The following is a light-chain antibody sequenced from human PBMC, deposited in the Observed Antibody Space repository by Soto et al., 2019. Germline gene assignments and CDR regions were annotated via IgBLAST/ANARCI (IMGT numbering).Light chain of an antibody. V-gene: IGLV2-14*01. J-gene: IGLJ2*01. CDR1: RNDVGGYNY. CDR3: SSYTSSSTVI. Sequence: QSVLTQPASVSGSPGQSITFSCTGTRNDVGGYNYVSWYQQHPGKVPKLMIYEVRNRPSGVSNRFFGSKSGNTASLTISGLQAEDEADYYCSSYTSSSTVIFGGGTKVTVL. CDR2: EVR.